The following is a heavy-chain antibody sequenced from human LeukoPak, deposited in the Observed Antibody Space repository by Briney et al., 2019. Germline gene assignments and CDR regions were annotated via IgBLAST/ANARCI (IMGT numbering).Heavy chain of an antibody. J-gene: IGHJ3*02. CDR1: GGSISPYY. Sequence: SETLSLTCTVSGGSISPYYWSWIRQPPGKGLEWIGYIYYSGSTKYSPSLKSRVTVSVDTSKNQFSLRLSSVTAADTAVYYCARERQSGSYSFLEDAFDIWGQGTTVIVSS. D-gene: IGHD1-26*01. CDR2: IYYSGST. V-gene: IGHV4-59*01. CDR3: ARERQSGSYSFLEDAFDI.